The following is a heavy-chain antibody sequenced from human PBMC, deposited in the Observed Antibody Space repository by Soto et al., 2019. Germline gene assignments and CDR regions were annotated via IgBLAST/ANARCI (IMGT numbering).Heavy chain of an antibody. CDR1: GFTFSSYG. CDR2: IWYDGSNK. CDR3: ARDLVDSSGPFDY. D-gene: IGHD3-22*01. Sequence: QVQLVESGGGVVQPGRSLRLSCAASGFTFSSYGMHWVRQAPGKGLEWVAVIWYDGSNKYYADSVKGRFTISRDNSKNTRYLQMNSLRAEDTAVYYCARDLVDSSGPFDYWGQGTLVTVSS. V-gene: IGHV3-33*01. J-gene: IGHJ4*02.